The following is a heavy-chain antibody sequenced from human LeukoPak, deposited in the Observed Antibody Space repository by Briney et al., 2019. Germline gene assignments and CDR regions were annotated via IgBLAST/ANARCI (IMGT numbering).Heavy chain of an antibody. CDR2: ISGGGGNT. D-gene: IGHD2-8*02. J-gene: IGHJ5*02. CDR3: AKGGRDTGGNWFDP. CDR1: GFTFSSYE. V-gene: IGHV3-23*01. Sequence: PGGSLRLSCAASGFTFSSYEMNWVRQTPGKGLEWVSGISGGGGNTYYADSVKGRFTISRDNSKKTVHLQMSSLRAEDTAVYYCAKGGRDTGGNWFDPWGQGTLVTVSS.